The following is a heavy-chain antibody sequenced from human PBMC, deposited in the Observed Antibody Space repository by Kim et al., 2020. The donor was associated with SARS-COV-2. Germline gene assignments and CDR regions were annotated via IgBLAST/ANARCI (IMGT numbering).Heavy chain of an antibody. CDR2: IKRSRSEK. Sequence: GGSLRLSCAASGFTFSGYYMSWVRQAPGKGLEWVSNIKRSRSEKYYVDSVKGRFTISRDNAKNSLYLQMNSLRAEDTAVYYCARGIIVAPALNYYYYGMDVWGQGTTVTVSS. J-gene: IGHJ6*02. D-gene: IGHD3-16*01. V-gene: IGHV3-7*03. CDR1: GFTFSGYY. CDR3: ARGIIVAPALNYYYYGMDV.